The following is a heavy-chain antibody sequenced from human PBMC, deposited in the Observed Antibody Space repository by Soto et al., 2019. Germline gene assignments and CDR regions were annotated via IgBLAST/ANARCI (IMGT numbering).Heavy chain of an antibody. CDR2: IYHSGST. V-gene: IGHV4-30-2*03. D-gene: IGHD6-19*01. Sequence: SETLSLTCAVSGVSISSGGYSWSWIRQPPGKGLEWIGYIYHSGSTYYNPSLKSRVTISVDTSKNQFSLKLSSVTAAETAVYYCARQSSGWYNWFDPWGQGTLVTVSS. J-gene: IGHJ5*02. CDR3: ARQSSGWYNWFDP. CDR1: GVSISSGGYS.